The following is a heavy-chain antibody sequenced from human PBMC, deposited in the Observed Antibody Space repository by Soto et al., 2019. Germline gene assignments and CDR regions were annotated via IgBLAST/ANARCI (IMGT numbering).Heavy chain of an antibody. J-gene: IGHJ4*02. CDR2: IYHSGST. CDR1: GGSISSGGYS. D-gene: IGHD3-3*01. Sequence: TLSLTCAVSGGSISSGGYSWSWIRQPPGKGLEWIGYIYHSGSTYYNPSLKSRVTISVDRSKNQFSLKLSSVTAADTAVYYCARALYYDFWSGHFDYWGQGTLVTVSS. V-gene: IGHV4-30-2*01. CDR3: ARALYYDFWSGHFDY.